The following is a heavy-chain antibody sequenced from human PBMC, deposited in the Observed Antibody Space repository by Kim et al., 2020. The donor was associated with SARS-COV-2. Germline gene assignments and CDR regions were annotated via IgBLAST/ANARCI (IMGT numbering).Heavy chain of an antibody. CDR1: GFTFSSYT. CDR2: ISAGGTP. V-gene: IGHV3-23*01. CDR3: SSRGAWFGDVSPHFDF. J-gene: IGHJ4*02. D-gene: IGHD3-10*01. Sequence: GGSLRLSCVVSGFTFSSYTMTWVRQAPGKGLEWVSTISAGGTPYYADSAQGRFTISRTISQNTLSLHMNSLRAEDTAVYYCSSRGAWFGDVSPHFDFWAQGTLVTVSS.